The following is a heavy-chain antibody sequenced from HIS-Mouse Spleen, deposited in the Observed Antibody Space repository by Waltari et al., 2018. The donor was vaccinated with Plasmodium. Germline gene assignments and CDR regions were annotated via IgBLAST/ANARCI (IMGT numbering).Heavy chain of an antibody. V-gene: IGHV3-7*01. D-gene: IGHD6-13*01. CDR3: ASSWYWYFDL. J-gene: IGHJ2*01. Sequence: EVQLVESGGGLVQPGGSLRLSCAASGFTFSSCWMSWVRQAPGKGLEWVAKIRQEGREKYYVDFVKGRFTISRDNAKNSLYLQMNSLRAEDTAVYYCASSWYWYFDLWGRGTLVTVSS. CDR2: IRQEGREK. CDR1: GFTFSSCW.